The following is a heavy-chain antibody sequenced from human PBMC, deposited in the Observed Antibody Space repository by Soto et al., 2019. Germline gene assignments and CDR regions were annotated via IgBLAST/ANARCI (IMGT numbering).Heavy chain of an antibody. V-gene: IGHV1-69*02. CDR3: AGSCSSTSCKDY. CDR1: GGTFSSYT. J-gene: IGHJ4*02. D-gene: IGHD2-2*01. Sequence: QVQLVQSGAEVKKPGSSVKVSCKASGGTFSSYTISWVRQAPGQGLEWMGRIIPILGIANYAQKFQGRVTITADKSTGTAYMELSSLRSEDTAVYYCAGSCSSTSCKDYWGQGTLVTVSS. CDR2: IIPILGIA.